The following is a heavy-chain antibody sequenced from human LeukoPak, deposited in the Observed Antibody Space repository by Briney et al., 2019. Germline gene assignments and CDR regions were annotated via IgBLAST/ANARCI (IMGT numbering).Heavy chain of an antibody. CDR3: ARQNLPGATLIPFDY. CDR2: IYYSGST. V-gene: IGHV4-39*01. J-gene: IGHJ4*02. Sequence: PSETLSLTCTVSGGSISSSSYYWGWIRQRPGKGLEWIGSIYYSGSTYYNPSLKSRVTISVDTSKNQFSLKLSSVTAADTAVYYCARQNLPGATLIPFDYWGQGTLVTVSS. CDR1: GGSISSSSYY. D-gene: IGHD1-26*01.